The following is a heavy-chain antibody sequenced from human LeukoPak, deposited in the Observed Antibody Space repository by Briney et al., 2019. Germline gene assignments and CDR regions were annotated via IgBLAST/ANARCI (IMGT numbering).Heavy chain of an antibody. D-gene: IGHD5-24*01. CDR3: TRRAARWQFDL. Sequence: GRSLRLSCAVSGFNFDDYAMHWVRQAPGRGLEWVSGINWKTGNGIYADSVKGRFTISRDNAKNSLYLQTSSLRAEDTALYYCTRRAARWQFDLWGRGTLLTVSS. V-gene: IGHV3-9*01. CDR1: GFNFDDYA. CDR2: INWKTGNG. J-gene: IGHJ2*01.